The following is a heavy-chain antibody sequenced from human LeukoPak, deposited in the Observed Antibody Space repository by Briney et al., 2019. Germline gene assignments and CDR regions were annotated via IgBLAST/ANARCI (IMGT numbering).Heavy chain of an antibody. D-gene: IGHD3-3*01. J-gene: IGHJ6*02. CDR2: ISGGGGST. V-gene: IGHV3-23*01. CDR3: AKDKGPFGVVIILDYYYGMDV. CDR1: GFTFSTYP. Sequence: GGSLRLSCAASGFTFSTYPMSWVRQAPVKGLQWVSAISGGGGSTYYADSVKGRFTISRDNSKDTLYLQMNSLRAEDTAVYYCAKDKGPFGVVIILDYYYGMDVWGQGTTVTVSS.